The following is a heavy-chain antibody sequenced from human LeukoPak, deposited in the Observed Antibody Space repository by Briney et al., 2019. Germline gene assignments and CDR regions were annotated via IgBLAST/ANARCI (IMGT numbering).Heavy chain of an antibody. CDR2: SGSGNGT. CDR3: AKRTMSAFDS. V-gene: IGHV3-23*05. J-gene: IGHJ4*02. Sequence: PGGSLRLSCAASGFTFDDYAMHWVRQAPGKGLEWVSGSGSGNGTYYADSVKGRFIISRDNSKNMVYLQMNSLTVEDTATYYCAKRTMSAFDSWGQGTLLIVSS. CDR1: GFTFDDYA.